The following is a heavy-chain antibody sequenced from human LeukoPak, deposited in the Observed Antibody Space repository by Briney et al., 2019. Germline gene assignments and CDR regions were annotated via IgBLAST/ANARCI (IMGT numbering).Heavy chain of an antibody. CDR2: IGGSGADT. V-gene: IGHV3-11*03. CDR3: AKTLVASPGNTGGP. J-gene: IGHJ5*02. CDR1: GFTFSDRY. Sequence: GGSLRLFCAASGFTFSDRYMRWVRQAPGKGLEWLSYIGGSGADTNYADSVKGRFTTSRDNAKSSLYLQMNSLRAEDTAVYYCAKTLVASPGNTGGPWGQGTLVTVSS. D-gene: IGHD6-6*01.